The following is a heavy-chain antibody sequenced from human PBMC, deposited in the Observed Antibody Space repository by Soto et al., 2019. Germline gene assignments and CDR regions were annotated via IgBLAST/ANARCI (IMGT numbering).Heavy chain of an antibody. CDR1: GFTFSDYY. D-gene: IGHD2-15*01. Sequence: QVQLVESGGGLVKPGGSLRLSCAASGFTFSDYYMSWIRQAPGKGLEWVSYVTSGGSTIYYADSVKGRFTISRDNAEKSLYLEMNSLIAEDTALYYCARRVVGPDWYFDLWGRGTLVTVTS. J-gene: IGHJ2*01. V-gene: IGHV3-11*01. CDR3: ARRVVGPDWYFDL. CDR2: VTSGGSTI.